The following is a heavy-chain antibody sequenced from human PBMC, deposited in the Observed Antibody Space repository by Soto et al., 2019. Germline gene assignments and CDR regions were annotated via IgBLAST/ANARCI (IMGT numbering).Heavy chain of an antibody. J-gene: IGHJ4*02. CDR3: AREYTETVAGPTPYYFDY. CDR2: IYISGDT. Sequence: QVQPQESGPGLVKPSETLSLTCSVSGDSISSYYWSWIRQPAGKGLEWIGRIYISGDTNYNPSLMRRVTMPVDTSKNQFSLKLRSVTAAVTAVYYCAREYTETVAGPTPYYFDYWGQGTLVTVSS. D-gene: IGHD6-19*01. CDR1: GDSISSYY. V-gene: IGHV4-4*07.